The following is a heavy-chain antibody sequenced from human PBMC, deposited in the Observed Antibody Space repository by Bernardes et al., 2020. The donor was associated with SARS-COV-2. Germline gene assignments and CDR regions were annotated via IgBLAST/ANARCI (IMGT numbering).Heavy chain of an antibody. CDR2: FDPEDGET. D-gene: IGHD6-13*01. Sequence: ASMKVSCKVSGYTLTELSMHWVRQAPGKGLEWMGGFDPEDGETIYAQKFQGRVTMTEDTSTDTAYMELSSLRSEDTAVYYCATGPPIAAAGPWFDPWGQGTLVTVSS. CDR1: GYTLTELS. V-gene: IGHV1-24*01. CDR3: ATGPPIAAAGPWFDP. J-gene: IGHJ5*02.